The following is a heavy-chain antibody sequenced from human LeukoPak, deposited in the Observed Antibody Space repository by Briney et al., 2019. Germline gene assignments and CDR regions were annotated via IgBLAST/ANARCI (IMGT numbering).Heavy chain of an antibody. CDR3: AELGITMIGGV. D-gene: IGHD3-10*02. Sequence: AGGSLRLSCAASGFTFSSYEMNWARQAPGKGLEWVSYISSSGSTIYYADSVKGRFTISRGNAKNSLYLQMNSLRAEDTAVYYCAELGITMIGGVWGKGTTVTISS. CDR1: GFTFSSYE. CDR2: ISSSGSTI. J-gene: IGHJ6*04. V-gene: IGHV3-48*03.